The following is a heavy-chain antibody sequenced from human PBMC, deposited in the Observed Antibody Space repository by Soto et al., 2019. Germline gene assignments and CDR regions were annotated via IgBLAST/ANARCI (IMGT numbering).Heavy chain of an antibody. Sequence: SVKVSCKASGGTFSSYTISWVRQAPGQGLEWMGRIIPILGIANYAQKFQGRVTITADKSTSTAYMELSSLRSEDTAVYYCARVASSSSSDAFDIWGQGTMVTVSS. D-gene: IGHD6-6*01. CDR3: ARVASSSSSDAFDI. CDR2: IIPILGIA. J-gene: IGHJ3*02. V-gene: IGHV1-69*02. CDR1: GGTFSSYT.